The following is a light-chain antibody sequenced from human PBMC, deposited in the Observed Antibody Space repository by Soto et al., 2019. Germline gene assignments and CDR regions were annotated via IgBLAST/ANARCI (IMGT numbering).Light chain of an antibody. CDR1: STDVGGYNF. Sequence: QSALTQPASVSGSLGQSITISCTGTSTDVGGYNFVSWYQQHPDKAPKLLIYEVSNRPSGVSNRFSGSKSGNTASLTISGLQAEDEADYFCSSYTTTNTPVFGTGTKVTDL. CDR3: SSYTTTNTPV. V-gene: IGLV2-14*01. J-gene: IGLJ1*01. CDR2: EVS.